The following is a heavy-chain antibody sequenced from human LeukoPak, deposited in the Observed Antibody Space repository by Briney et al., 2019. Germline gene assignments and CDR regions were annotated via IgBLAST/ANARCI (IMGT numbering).Heavy chain of an antibody. Sequence: GGSLRLSCAVSGFTFSIYAMAWVRQAPGKGLEWVSGISDQTYYADSVRGRFTISRDNSKNTLYLQMNSLRAEDTAVYYCAKAPGYYDFYNWYFDLWGRGTLVTVSS. CDR3: AKAPGYYDFYNWYFDL. CDR2: ISDQT. J-gene: IGHJ2*01. CDR1: GFTFSIYA. D-gene: IGHD3-3*01. V-gene: IGHV3-23*01.